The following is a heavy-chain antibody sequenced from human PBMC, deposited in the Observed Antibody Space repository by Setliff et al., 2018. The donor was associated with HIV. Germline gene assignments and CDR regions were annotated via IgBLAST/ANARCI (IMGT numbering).Heavy chain of an antibody. CDR3: ASRRGIESYFDI. V-gene: IGHV4-34*01. J-gene: IGHJ4*02. CDR1: GQSISGYY. D-gene: IGHD3-10*01. CDR2: INHGGDT. Sequence: ETLSLTCAVYGQSISGYYWSWIRQTPGKGLEWIGEINHGGDTNYNPSLKSRFTISVGSSYNHFSLKLSSVTAADTGVYYCASRRGIESYFDIWGQGTPVTVPQ.